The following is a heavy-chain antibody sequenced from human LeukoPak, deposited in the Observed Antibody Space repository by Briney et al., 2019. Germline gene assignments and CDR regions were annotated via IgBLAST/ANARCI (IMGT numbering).Heavy chain of an antibody. Sequence: GGSLRLSCAASGFSLSSYWMHWVRQVPGKGLVWVSRINSDGSSTSYADSVKGRCSISRDNAKNTLYLQMNSLRAEDTAVYFCARGSYYVDYWGQGTLVTVSS. CDR3: ARGSYYVDY. V-gene: IGHV3-74*01. CDR2: INSDGSST. CDR1: GFSLSSYW. J-gene: IGHJ4*02. D-gene: IGHD1-26*01.